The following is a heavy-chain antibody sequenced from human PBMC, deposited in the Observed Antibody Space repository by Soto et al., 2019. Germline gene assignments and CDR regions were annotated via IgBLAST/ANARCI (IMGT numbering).Heavy chain of an antibody. Sequence: QVQLVESGGGVVQPGRSLRLSCAASGFTFSSYGMHCVRQAPGKGLEWGAVISYGGSNKYYADSVKGRFTISRDNSKNTRYLQMNSRRAEDTAVYYCAKFRQPFRWERTLYYYYGMDVWGQGTTVTVSS. CDR1: GFTFSSYG. CDR2: ISYGGSNK. V-gene: IGHV3-30*18. J-gene: IGHJ6*02. D-gene: IGHD1-26*01. CDR3: AKFRQPFRWERTLYYYYGMDV.